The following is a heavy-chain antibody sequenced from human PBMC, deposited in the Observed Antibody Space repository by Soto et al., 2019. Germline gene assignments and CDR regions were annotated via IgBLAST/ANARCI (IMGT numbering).Heavy chain of an antibody. V-gene: IGHV4-30-2*01. D-gene: IGHD1-26*01. CDR1: GGSISSGGYS. Sequence: SETLSLTCAVSGGSISSGGYSWSWIRQPPGKGLEWIGYIYHSGSTYYNPSLKSRVTISVDRSKNQFSLKLSSATAADTAVYYCARAGYSGSYSGYFDYWGQGTLVTVSS. J-gene: IGHJ4*02. CDR2: IYHSGST. CDR3: ARAGYSGSYSGYFDY.